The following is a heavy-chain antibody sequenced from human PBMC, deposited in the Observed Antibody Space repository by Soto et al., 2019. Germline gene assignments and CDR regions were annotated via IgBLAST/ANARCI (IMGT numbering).Heavy chain of an antibody. CDR3: ARPGGSGWFYFDS. CDR1: CPAISGTIFY. D-gene: IGHD6-13*01. Sequence: SETLALNHISLCPAISGTIFYSRWIRQPPGKGLEWIGSIYYSGSTYYNPSLKSRVTISVDTSKNHFSLKLTSVTAADTAVYYCARPGGSGWFYFDSWGQGSQVT. J-gene: IGHJ4*02. V-gene: IGHV4-39*02. CDR2: IYYSGST.